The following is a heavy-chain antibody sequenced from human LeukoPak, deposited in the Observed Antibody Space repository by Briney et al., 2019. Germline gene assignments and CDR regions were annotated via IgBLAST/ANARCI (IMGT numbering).Heavy chain of an antibody. J-gene: IGHJ5*02. CDR1: GFTFSSYA. D-gene: IGHD3-3*02. V-gene: IGHV3-23*01. CDR2: ISGSGGST. CDR3: ARDLAAGGWFDP. Sequence: SGGSLRLSCAASGFTFSSYAMSWVRQAPGKGLEWVSAISGSGGSTYYADSVKGRFTISRDNSKNTLYLQMNSLRAEDTAVYYCARDLAAGGWFDPWGQGTLVTVSS.